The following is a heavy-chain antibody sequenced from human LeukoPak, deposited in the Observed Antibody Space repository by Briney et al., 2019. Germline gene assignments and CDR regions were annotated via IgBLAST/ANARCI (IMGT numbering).Heavy chain of an antibody. D-gene: IGHD1-14*01. CDR1: GYTFTSYD. Sequence: SVKVSCKASGYTFTSYDISWVRQAPGQGLGWMGGIIPIFGTANYAQKFQGRVTITADKSTSTAYMELSSLRSEDTAVYYCARDLGGAMTGDAFDIWGQGTMVTVSS. CDR3: ARDLGGAMTGDAFDI. CDR2: IIPIFGTA. V-gene: IGHV1-69*06. J-gene: IGHJ3*02.